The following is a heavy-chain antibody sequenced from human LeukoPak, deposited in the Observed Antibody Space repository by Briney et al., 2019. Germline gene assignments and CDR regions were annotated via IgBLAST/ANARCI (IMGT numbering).Heavy chain of an antibody. D-gene: IGHD3-10*01. J-gene: IGHJ3*02. CDR1: GFTFSSSA. CDR3: ATGRGVIPLGDI. Sequence: GGSLRLSCAASGFTFSSSAMTWVRQAPGKGLEWVSSLDGGGHDRYYADSVRGRFTISRDNSKNTLYLQMNSLRAEDTALYYCATGRGVIPLGDIWGQGTMVTVSS. CDR2: LDGGGHDR. V-gene: IGHV3-23*01.